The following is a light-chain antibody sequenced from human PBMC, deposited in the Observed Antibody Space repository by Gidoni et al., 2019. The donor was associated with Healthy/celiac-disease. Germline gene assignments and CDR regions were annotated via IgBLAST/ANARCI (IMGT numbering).Light chain of an antibody. CDR1: QSGSSY. J-gene: IGKJ2*01. Sequence: ILFTQSPATLSLSPGERATLSCRDSQSGSSYLASYKQNPGQAPRLLIYDASNTATGTPARFSGSGSGTDFTITISSLEPEDVEDYYCQKRSNWPNTFGHGTKLDIK. CDR2: DAS. V-gene: IGKV3-11*01. CDR3: QKRSNWPNT.